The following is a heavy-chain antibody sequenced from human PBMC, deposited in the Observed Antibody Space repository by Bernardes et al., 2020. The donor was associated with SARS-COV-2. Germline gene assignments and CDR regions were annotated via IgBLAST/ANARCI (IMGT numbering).Heavy chain of an antibody. V-gene: IGHV3-74*01. D-gene: IGHD3-16*01. CDR1: GFTFTKYW. Sequence: GSLRLSCVGSGFTFTKYWMHWGRQAPGNGLVWVARINGDGNNRDYADSVRGRFTISRDNVKSAVYLQMNSLRDDDTAVYYCATGGDGRTAPGMDVWGRGTTVTVSS. CDR3: ATGGDGRTAPGMDV. J-gene: IGHJ6*02. CDR2: INGDGNNR.